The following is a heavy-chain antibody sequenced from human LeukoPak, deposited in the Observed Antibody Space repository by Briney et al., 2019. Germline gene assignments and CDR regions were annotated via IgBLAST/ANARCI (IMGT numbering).Heavy chain of an antibody. CDR1: GGAISSFY. Sequence: PSGTPSPTRTVSGGAISSFYWGWFPAPPRKGLEWIGYIYYSGSTNYNPSLKSRVTISVDTSKNQFSLKLSSVTAADTAVYYCAREGGVVFDYWGQGTLVTVSS. CDR3: AREGGVVFDY. CDR2: IYYSGST. D-gene: IGHD3-3*01. V-gene: IGHV4-59*01. J-gene: IGHJ4*02.